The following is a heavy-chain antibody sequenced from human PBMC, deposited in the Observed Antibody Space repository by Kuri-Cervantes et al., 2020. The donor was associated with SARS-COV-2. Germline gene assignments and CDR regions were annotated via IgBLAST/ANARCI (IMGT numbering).Heavy chain of an antibody. D-gene: IGHD6-19*01. CDR1: GGTFSSYA. V-gene: IGHV1-69*13. CDR2: IIPVLGTA. Sequence: SVKVSCKASGGTFSSYAINWLRQAPGQGLEWMGGIIPVLGTANYAPNFQGRVTITADESTSTAYMELSSLRSEDTAVYYCARGGWRTYYYYYMDVWGKGTTVTVSS. J-gene: IGHJ6*03. CDR3: ARGGWRTYYYYYMDV.